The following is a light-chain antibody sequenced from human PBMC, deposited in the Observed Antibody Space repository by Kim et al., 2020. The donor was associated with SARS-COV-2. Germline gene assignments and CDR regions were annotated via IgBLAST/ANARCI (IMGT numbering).Light chain of an antibody. CDR3: QQYDDWWT. CDR2: GAS. CDR1: RSITSN. V-gene: IGKV3-15*01. Sequence: SVSPGERATLYCRASRSITSNLAWYQQKPGQAPRLLIYGASIRATGIPARFSGSGSGTEFTLTISNLQSEDVAVYYCQQYDDWWTFGQGTKVDIK. J-gene: IGKJ1*01.